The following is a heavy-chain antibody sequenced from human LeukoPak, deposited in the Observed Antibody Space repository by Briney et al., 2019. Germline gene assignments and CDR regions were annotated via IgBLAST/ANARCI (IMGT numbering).Heavy chain of an antibody. J-gene: IGHJ3*02. D-gene: IGHD3-16*01. V-gene: IGHV5-51*01. CDR1: GYSFTSYW. CDR2: IYPGDSDT. CDR3: ARRIFGGGGYAFDI. Sequence: GESLKISCKGSGYSFTSYWIGWVRQMPGKGLDWMGIIYPGDSDTRYSPSFEGQVTISADRSNNTAYLQWRSLEASDTAIYYCARRIFGGGGYAFDIWGQGTVVTVSS.